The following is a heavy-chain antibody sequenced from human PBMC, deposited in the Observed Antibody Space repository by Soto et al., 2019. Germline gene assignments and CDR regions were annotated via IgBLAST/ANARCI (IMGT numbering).Heavy chain of an antibody. D-gene: IGHD3-22*01. V-gene: IGHV1-2*02. Sequence: GASVKVSCKASGYIFIEYYIYWVRQAPGQGLEWMGWINPNSGVTKYAQKLQGRVTMTRDTSISTAYMDLTGLRSDDTAVYVGARHYDPPHWGQGTLVTVSS. CDR2: INPNSGVT. CDR3: ARHYDPPH. J-gene: IGHJ4*02. CDR1: GYIFIEYY.